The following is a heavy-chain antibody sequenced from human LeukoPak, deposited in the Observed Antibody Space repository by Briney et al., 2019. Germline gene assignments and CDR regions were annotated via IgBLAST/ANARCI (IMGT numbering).Heavy chain of an antibody. D-gene: IGHD5-12*01. CDR3: ARDVPLFSWLRSGPPFDP. CDR2: INPNSGGT. J-gene: IGHJ5*02. Sequence: ASVKVSCKASGYTFTGYYMHWVRQAPGQGLEWMGRINPNSGGTNYAQKFQGRATMTTDTSTSTAYMELRSLRSDDTAVYYCARDVPLFSWLRSGPPFDPWGQGTLVTVSS. V-gene: IGHV1-2*06. CDR1: GYTFTGYY.